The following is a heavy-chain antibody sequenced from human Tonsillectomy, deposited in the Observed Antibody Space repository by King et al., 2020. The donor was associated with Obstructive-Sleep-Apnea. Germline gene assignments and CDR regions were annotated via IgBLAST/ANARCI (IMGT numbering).Heavy chain of an antibody. Sequence: EVQLVESGGGLVKPGGSLRLSCAASGFTFSNAWMSWVRQAPGKGLEWVGRIKSKTDGGTTDYAAPMKGRFTISRDDSKNTLYLQMNSLKTEDTAVYYCTTDLNSGWSLFDYWGQGTLVTVSS. CDR2: IKSKTDGGTT. CDR3: TTDLNSGWSLFDY. D-gene: IGHD6-19*01. V-gene: IGHV3-15*01. CDR1: GFTFSNAW. J-gene: IGHJ4*02.